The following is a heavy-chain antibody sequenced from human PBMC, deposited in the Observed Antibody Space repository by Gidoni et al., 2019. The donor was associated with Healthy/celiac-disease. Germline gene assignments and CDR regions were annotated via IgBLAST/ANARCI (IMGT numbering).Heavy chain of an antibody. CDR2: IKSKTDGGTT. D-gene: IGHD3-3*01. Sequence: EVQLVESGGGLVKPGGSLRLSCSASGFTFSNAWMSWVRKAPGKGLEWVGRIKSKTDGGTTDYAAPVKGRFTISRDDSKNTLYLQMNSLKTEDTAVYYCTTVFLEWLPYFDYWGQGTLVTVSS. V-gene: IGHV3-15*01. J-gene: IGHJ4*02. CDR3: TTVFLEWLPYFDY. CDR1: GFTFSNAW.